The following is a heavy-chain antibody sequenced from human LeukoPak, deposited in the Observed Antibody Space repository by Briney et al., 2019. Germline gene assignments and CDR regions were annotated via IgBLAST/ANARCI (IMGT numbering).Heavy chain of an antibody. J-gene: IGHJ4*02. V-gene: IGHV4-39*07. Sequence: RPSETLSPTCTVSGGSISSSSYYWGWIRQPPGKGLEWIGSIYYSGSTYYNPSLKSRVIISVDTSKNQFSLKLSSVTAADTAVYYCARVKRDSSGYYRHDYWGQGTLVTVSS. D-gene: IGHD3-22*01. CDR2: IYYSGST. CDR1: GGSISSSSYY. CDR3: ARVKRDSSGYYRHDY.